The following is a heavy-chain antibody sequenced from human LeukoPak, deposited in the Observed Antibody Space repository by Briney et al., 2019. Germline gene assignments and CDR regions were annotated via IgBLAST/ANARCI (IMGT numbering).Heavy chain of an antibody. CDR3: ARDHGHGFWSGFDY. J-gene: IGHJ4*02. CDR1: GFTFSSYS. V-gene: IGHV3-21*01. CDR2: ISSSSSYI. D-gene: IGHD3-3*01. Sequence: GGSLRLSCAASGFTFSSYSMNWVRQAPGKGLEWVSSISSSSSYIYYADSVKGRFTISRDNAKNSLYPQMNSLRAEDTAVYYCARDHGHGFWSGFDYWGQGTLVTVSS.